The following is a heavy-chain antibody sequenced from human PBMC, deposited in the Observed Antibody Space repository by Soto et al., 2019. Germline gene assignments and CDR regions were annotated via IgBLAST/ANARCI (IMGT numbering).Heavy chain of an antibody. CDR3: ARGPLESSGYSYYFDY. J-gene: IGHJ4*02. V-gene: IGHV3-33*01. CDR2: IWYDGSNK. D-gene: IGHD3-22*01. Sequence: GGSLRLSCAASGFTFSSYGMHWVRQAPGKGLEWVAVIWYDGSNKYYADSVKGRFTISRDNSKNTLYLQMNSLRAEDTAVYYCARGPLESSGYSYYFDYWSQGTLVTVSS. CDR1: GFTFSSYG.